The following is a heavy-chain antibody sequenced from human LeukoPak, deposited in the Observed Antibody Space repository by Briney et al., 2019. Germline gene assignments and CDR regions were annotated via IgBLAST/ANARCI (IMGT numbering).Heavy chain of an antibody. Sequence: GGSLRLSCAASGFTFSSYGMHWVRQAPGKGLEWVAVISYDGSNKYYADSVKGRFTISRDNSKNTLYLQMNSLRAEDTAVYYCAKSNAGVLLWFGELLYWGQGTLVTVSS. J-gene: IGHJ4*02. CDR2: ISYDGSNK. CDR1: GFTFSSYG. CDR3: AKSNAGVLLWFGELLY. V-gene: IGHV3-30*18. D-gene: IGHD3-10*01.